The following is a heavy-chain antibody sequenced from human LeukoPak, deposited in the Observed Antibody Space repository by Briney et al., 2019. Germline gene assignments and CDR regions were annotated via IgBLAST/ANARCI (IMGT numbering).Heavy chain of an antibody. Sequence: PGRSLRLSCAASGFTFDDYAMHWVRQAPGKGLEWASGISWNSGSIGYADSVKGRFTISRDNAKNSLYLQMNSLRAEDTAVYYCARDYYGSGSYNYWGQGTLVTVSS. J-gene: IGHJ4*02. D-gene: IGHD3-10*01. CDR2: ISWNSGSI. V-gene: IGHV3-9*01. CDR3: ARDYYGSGSYNY. CDR1: GFTFDDYA.